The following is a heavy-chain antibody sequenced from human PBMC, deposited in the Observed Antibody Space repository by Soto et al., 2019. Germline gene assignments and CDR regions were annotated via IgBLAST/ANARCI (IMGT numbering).Heavy chain of an antibody. V-gene: IGHV4-30-4*01. Sequence: SETLSLTCTVSGGSISSGDYYWSWIRQPPGKGLEWIGYIYYSGSTYYNPSLKSRVTISVDTSKNQFSLKLSSVTAADTAVYYCARFVYSSSYGLDYWGQGTLVTVSS. CDR3: ARFVYSSSYGLDY. CDR2: IYYSGST. D-gene: IGHD6-6*01. J-gene: IGHJ4*02. CDR1: GGSISSGDYY.